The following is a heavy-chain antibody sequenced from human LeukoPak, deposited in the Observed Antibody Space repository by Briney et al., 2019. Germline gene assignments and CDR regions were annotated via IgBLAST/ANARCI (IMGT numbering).Heavy chain of an antibody. CDR1: GYTFTSYA. J-gene: IGHJ5*02. Sequence: ASVKVSCKASGYTFTSYAMHWVRQAPGQRLEWMGWINAGNGNTKYSQKFQGRVTITRDTSASTAYMELSSLGSEDTAVYYCARGRKLRFLEWLLEGSWFDPWGQGTLVTVSS. CDR3: ARGRKLRFLEWLLEGSWFDP. V-gene: IGHV1-3*01. CDR2: INAGNGNT. D-gene: IGHD3-3*01.